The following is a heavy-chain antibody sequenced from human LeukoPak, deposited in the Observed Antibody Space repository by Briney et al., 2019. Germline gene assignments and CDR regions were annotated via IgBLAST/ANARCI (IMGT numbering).Heavy chain of an antibody. CDR2: INHSGST. CDR3: ARDPEYQLLSV. CDR1: GGSFSGYY. Sequence: SETLSLTCAVYGGSFSGYYWSWIRQPPGKGLEWIGEINHSGSTNYNPSLKSRVTISVDTSKNQFSLKLSSVTAADTAVYYCARDPEYQLLSVWGQGTTVTVSS. V-gene: IGHV4-34*01. D-gene: IGHD2-2*01. J-gene: IGHJ6*02.